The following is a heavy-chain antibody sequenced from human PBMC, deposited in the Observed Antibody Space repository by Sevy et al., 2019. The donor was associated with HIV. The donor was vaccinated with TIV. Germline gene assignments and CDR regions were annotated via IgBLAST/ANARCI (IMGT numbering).Heavy chain of an antibody. D-gene: IGHD3-16*01. V-gene: IGHV4-38-2*01. CDR2: VHHTGST. J-gene: IGHJ4*01. CDR1: GYSISSGYY. CDR3: ARQGLGGALRLFDF. Sequence: ETLSLTCVVSGYSISSGYYWAWIRQPPGKGLEWIGSVHHTGSTYYNPSLKSRVTILVDTSNNQFSLKLTSVTAADTAVYYCARQGLGGALRLFDFWGHGTLVTVSS.